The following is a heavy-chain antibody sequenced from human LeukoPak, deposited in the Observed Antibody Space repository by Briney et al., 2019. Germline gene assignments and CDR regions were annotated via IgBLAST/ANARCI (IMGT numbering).Heavy chain of an antibody. V-gene: IGHV1-69*04. CDR3: SRGRYWFDP. Sequence: GASVKVSCKVSGGSFTGHALTWVRQAPGQGLERMGRIITLHGTTDYTQTLQGRLTITADKATSTSYMELTGLISEDTAVYFCSRGRYWFDPWGQGTLVIVSS. J-gene: IGHJ5*02. CDR2: IITLHGTT. CDR1: GGSFTGHA.